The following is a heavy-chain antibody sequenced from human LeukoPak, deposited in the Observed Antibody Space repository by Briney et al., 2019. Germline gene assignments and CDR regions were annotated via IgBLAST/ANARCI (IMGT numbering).Heavy chain of an antibody. CDR1: GYTFTSYY. CDR2: MTPDNGNT. CDR3: ARGILVSGEFHDAFNI. D-gene: IGHD4-17*01. V-gene: IGHV1-8*03. Sequence: GASVKVSCKASGYTFTSYYMHWVRQAPGQGLEWMGWMTPDNGNTGNTEKFQGRITLTMDTSITTAYMELHTLTSEDTAMYYCARGILVSGEFHDAFNIWGQGTLVTVSS. J-gene: IGHJ3*02.